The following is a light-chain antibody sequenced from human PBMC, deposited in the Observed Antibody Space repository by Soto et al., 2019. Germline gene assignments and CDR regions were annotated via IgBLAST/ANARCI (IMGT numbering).Light chain of an antibody. CDR1: QSVSSSY. V-gene: IGKV3-20*01. Sequence: EIVLTQSPGTLSLSPGVRANLSCRDSQSVSSSYLAWYQQKPGQAPRRLIYGASGRATGIPDRFSGSGSGTDFTLTISRLEPEDFAVYYCQQYGSSPPVTFGQGTRLEIK. CDR3: QQYGSSPPVT. J-gene: IGKJ5*01. CDR2: GAS.